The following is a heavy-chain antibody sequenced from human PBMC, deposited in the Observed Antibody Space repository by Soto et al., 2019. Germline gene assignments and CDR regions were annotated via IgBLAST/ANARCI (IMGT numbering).Heavy chain of an antibody. D-gene: IGHD3-3*01. CDR1: GYTFTSYG. J-gene: IGHJ4*02. Sequence: QVQLVQSGAEVKKPGASVKVSCKASGYTFTSYGISWVRQAPGQGLEWMGWISAYNGNTNYAQKLQGRVTMTADTSTSTASMELRSLRSADTAVYYCARDSRTTYYDFGSGYFLWGQGTLVTVSS. CDR2: ISAYNGNT. CDR3: ARDSRTTYYDFGSGYFL. V-gene: IGHV1-18*01.